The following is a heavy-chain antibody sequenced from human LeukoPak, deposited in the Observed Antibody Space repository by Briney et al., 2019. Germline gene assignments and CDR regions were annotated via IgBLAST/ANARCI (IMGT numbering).Heavy chain of an antibody. D-gene: IGHD6-13*01. V-gene: IGHV3-33*06. J-gene: IGHJ4*02. CDR2: IWYDGSNK. CDR1: GFTFSSYG. CDR3: AKDQPKLSIAAAGGLDY. Sequence: PGRSLRLSCAASGFTFSSYGMHWVRQAPGKGLEWVAVIWYDGSNKYYADSVKGRFTISRDNSKNTLYLQMNSLRAEDTAVYYCAKDQPKLSIAAAGGLDYWGQGTLVTVSS.